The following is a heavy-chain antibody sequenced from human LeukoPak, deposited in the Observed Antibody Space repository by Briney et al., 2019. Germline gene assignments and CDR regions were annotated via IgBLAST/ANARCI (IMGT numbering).Heavy chain of an antibody. CDR3: AKAGLGTYYFDY. J-gene: IGHJ4*02. Sequence: GGSLRLSCAASGFTFSSYSMNWVRQAPGKGLEWVSAISGSGGSTYYADSVKGRFTISRDNSKNTLYLQMNSLRAEDTAVYYCAKAGLGTYYFDYWGQGTLVTVSS. V-gene: IGHV3-23*01. D-gene: IGHD1-1*01. CDR2: ISGSGGST. CDR1: GFTFSSYS.